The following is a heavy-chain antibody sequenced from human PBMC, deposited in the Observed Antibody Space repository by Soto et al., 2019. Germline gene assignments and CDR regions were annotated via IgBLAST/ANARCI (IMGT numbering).Heavy chain of an antibody. Sequence: DVQLLESGGGLAQRGGSLRLSCAASGFSFSTYGMTWVRQAPGKGLEWVSYGGSGGSTYYADSVKGRFTISRDNSKNTLYSQMNSLRAEDTAVYYFVKFRGRAYHYYYMDVWGNGTTVTVSS. V-gene: IGHV3-23*01. CDR2: GGSGGST. D-gene: IGHD3-16*01. J-gene: IGHJ6*03. CDR1: GFSFSTYG. CDR3: VKFRGRAYHYYYMDV.